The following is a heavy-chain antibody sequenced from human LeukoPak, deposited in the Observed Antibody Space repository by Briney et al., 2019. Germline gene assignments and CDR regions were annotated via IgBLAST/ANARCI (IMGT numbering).Heavy chain of an antibody. CDR1: GGSISSGSYY. D-gene: IGHD2-21*02. J-gene: IGHJ4*02. CDR2: IYTSGST. Sequence: SETLSLTCTVSGGSISSGSYYWSWIRQPAGKGLEWIGRIYTSGSTNYNPSLKSRVTISVDRSKNQFSLKLTSVTAADTAVYYCATCGGDCYYPAYWGQGTLVTVSS. CDR3: ATCGGDCYYPAY. V-gene: IGHV4-61*02.